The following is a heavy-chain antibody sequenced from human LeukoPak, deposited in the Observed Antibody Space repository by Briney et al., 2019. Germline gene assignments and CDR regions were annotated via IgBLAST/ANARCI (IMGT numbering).Heavy chain of an antibody. CDR1: GFTFSSYS. Sequence: GGSLRLSCAASGFTFSSYSMNWVRQAPGKGLEWVSYISSRSSTIYYADSVKGRFTISRDNAKNSLYLQMNSLRVEDTAVYYCASSSGYNSLGYWGQGTLVTVSS. D-gene: IGHD5-24*01. J-gene: IGHJ4*02. CDR3: ASSSGYNSLGY. V-gene: IGHV3-48*01. CDR2: ISSRSSTI.